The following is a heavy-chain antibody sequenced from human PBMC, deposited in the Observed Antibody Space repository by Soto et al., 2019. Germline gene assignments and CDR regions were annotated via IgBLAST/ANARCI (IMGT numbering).Heavy chain of an antibody. CDR2: IYHSGST. CDR1: GFTFNSYGM. D-gene: IGHD6-6*01. Sequence: GSLRLSCAVSGFTFNSYGMSWVRQPPGKGLEWIGEIYHSGSTNYNPSLKSRVTISVDKSKNQFSLKLSSVTAADTAVYYCARNVRIAARPGRGNYGMDVWGQGTTVTVSS. J-gene: IGHJ6*02. V-gene: IGHV4-4*02. CDR3: ARNVRIAARPGRGNYGMDV.